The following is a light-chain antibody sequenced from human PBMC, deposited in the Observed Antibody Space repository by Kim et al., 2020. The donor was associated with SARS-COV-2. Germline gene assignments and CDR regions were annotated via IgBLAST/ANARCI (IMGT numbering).Light chain of an antibody. CDR3: QQSYKTPFS. Sequence: ASVGDRVTITCRASQSISNYLNWYQQEPGKAPKLLIYAASSLQSGVSSRFSGSGSGTDFTLTIGSLQPEDFATYFCQQSYKTPFSFGQGTKVDIK. CDR2: AAS. V-gene: IGKV1-39*01. CDR1: QSISNY. J-gene: IGKJ2*03.